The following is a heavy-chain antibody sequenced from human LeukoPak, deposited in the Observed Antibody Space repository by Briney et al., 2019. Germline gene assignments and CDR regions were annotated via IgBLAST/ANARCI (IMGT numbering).Heavy chain of an antibody. CDR3: AISDRDGKIDY. Sequence: RSGGSLRLSCAASGFTFSSYAMHWVRQAPGKGLEWVAVISYDGSNKYYADSVKGRFTISRDNSKNTLYLQMNSLRAEDTAVYYCAISDRDGKIDYWGQGTLVTVSS. V-gene: IGHV3-30-3*02. J-gene: IGHJ4*02. D-gene: IGHD5-24*01. CDR2: ISYDGSNK. CDR1: GFTFSSYA.